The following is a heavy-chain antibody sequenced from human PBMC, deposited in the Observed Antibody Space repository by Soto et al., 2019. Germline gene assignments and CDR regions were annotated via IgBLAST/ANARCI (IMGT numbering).Heavy chain of an antibody. CDR3: AVRLRQYLYDMDV. CDR2: ITGSVGRA. CDR1: GFTFSNFV. D-gene: IGHD2-2*02. Sequence: PGGSLSLSCAASGFTFSNFVMSWVRHIPGKGLHWVSGITGSVGRAYYADSVKGRFTISRDNSRNTLYLQLSRLGAEDTAMYHRAVRLRQYLYDMDVWGQGTTVTFSS. J-gene: IGHJ6*02. V-gene: IGHV3-23*01.